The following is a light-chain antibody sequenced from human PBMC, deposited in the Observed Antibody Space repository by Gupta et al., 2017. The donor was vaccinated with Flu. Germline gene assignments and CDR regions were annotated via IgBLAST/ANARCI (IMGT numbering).Light chain of an antibody. J-gene: IGKJ1*01. Sequence: DLQMTQSPSTLSASVGDTVTTTSRASQSISSWLAWYQQKPGKAPKILIYKASSLEGGVPSRFSGSGSGTEFTLTISSLQPDDFATYYCQQYESNWTFGQGTKVEIK. CDR3: QQYESNWT. CDR2: KAS. CDR1: QSISSW. V-gene: IGKV1-5*03.